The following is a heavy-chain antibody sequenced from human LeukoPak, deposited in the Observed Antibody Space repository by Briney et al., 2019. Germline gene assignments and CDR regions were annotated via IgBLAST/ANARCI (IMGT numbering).Heavy chain of an antibody. D-gene: IGHD6-6*01. CDR1: GGSFSGYY. J-gene: IGHJ6*03. CDR2: INHSGST. Sequence: SETLSLTCAVYGGSFSGYYWSWIRQPPGKGLARIGEINHSGSTNYNPSLKSRVTISVDTSKNQFSLKLSSVTAADTAVHYGARGIAAHGGYYYYYYYMDVWGKGTTVTVSS. V-gene: IGHV4-34*01. CDR3: ARGIAAHGGYYYYYYYMDV.